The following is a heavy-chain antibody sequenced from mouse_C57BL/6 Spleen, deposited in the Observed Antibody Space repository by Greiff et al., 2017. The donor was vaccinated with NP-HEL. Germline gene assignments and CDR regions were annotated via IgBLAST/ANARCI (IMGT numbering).Heavy chain of an antibody. D-gene: IGHD1-1*01. V-gene: IGHV1-63*01. J-gene: IGHJ2*01. CDR3: ARTVPARNYFDY. CDR2: IYPGGGYT. Sequence: VQLQQPGAELVKPGASVKLSCKASGYTFTNYWIGWAKQRPGHGLEWIGDIYPGGGYTNYNEKFKGKATLTADKSSSTAYMQFSSLTSEDSAIYYCARTVPARNYFDYWGQGTTLTVSS. CDR1: GYTFTNYW.